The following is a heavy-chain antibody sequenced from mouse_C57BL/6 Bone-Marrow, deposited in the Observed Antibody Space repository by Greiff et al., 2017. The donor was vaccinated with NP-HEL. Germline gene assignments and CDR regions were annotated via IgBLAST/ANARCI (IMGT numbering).Heavy chain of an antibody. CDR3: ARGYYYGSYYYAMDY. CDR2: ISSGSSTI. J-gene: IGHJ4*01. Sequence: EVKLMESGGGLVKPGGSLKLSCAASGFTFSDYGMHWVRQAPEKGLEWVAYISSGSSTIYYADTAKGRFTISRDNAKNTLFLQMTSLRSEDTAMYYCARGYYYGSYYYAMDYWGQGTSVTVSS. D-gene: IGHD1-1*01. V-gene: IGHV5-17*01. CDR1: GFTFSDYG.